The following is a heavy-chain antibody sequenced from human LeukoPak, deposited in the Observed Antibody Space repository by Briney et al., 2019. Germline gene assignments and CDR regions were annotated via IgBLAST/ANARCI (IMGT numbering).Heavy chain of an antibody. CDR3: ARFRRNYYDSSGSLTFDI. Sequence: PSETLSLTCTVSGGSISSDGFYWNWIRQQPGKGLEWIGYMYYSGSTYYNPSLKSRVTISVDTSKNQFSLMLTSVTAADTAVYYCARFRRNYYDSSGSLTFDIWGQGTMVTVSS. CDR2: MYYSGST. CDR1: GGSISSDGFY. D-gene: IGHD3-22*01. J-gene: IGHJ3*02. V-gene: IGHV4-31*03.